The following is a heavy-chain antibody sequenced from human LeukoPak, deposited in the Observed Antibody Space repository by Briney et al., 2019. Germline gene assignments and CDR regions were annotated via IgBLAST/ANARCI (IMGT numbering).Heavy chain of an antibody. CDR2: IYYSGST. J-gene: IGHJ4*02. Sequence: SETLSLTCTVSVGSISSYYWSWIRQPPGKGLEWIGYIYYSGSTNYNPSLKSRVTISVDTSKNQFSLKLRSVTAADTAVYYCARVTGYMIEDYFDYWGQGTLVTVSS. CDR1: VGSISSYY. CDR3: ARVTGYMIEDYFDY. V-gene: IGHV4-59*01. D-gene: IGHD3-22*01.